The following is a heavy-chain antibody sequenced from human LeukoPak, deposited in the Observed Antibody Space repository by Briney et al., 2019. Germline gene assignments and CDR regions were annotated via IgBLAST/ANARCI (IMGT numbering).Heavy chain of an antibody. Sequence: GGSLRLSCAASGFTFSSYAMSWVRQAPGKGLEWVSAISGSGGSTYYADSVKGRFTISRDNSKNALYLQMNSLRAEDTAVYYCAKDRGSSGFYNYWGQGTLVTVSS. CDR3: AKDRGSSGFYNY. D-gene: IGHD6-19*01. CDR1: GFTFSSYA. CDR2: ISGSGGST. V-gene: IGHV3-23*01. J-gene: IGHJ4*02.